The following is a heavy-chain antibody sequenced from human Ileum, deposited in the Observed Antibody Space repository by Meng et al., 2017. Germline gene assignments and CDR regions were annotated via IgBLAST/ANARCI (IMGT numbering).Heavy chain of an antibody. V-gene: IGHV4-61*01. CDR1: SGSCSSGRYY. J-gene: IGHJ4*02. Sequence: VQPQDACPGLVSPAETLSLTCTARSGSCSSGRYYWSEIRQPPGKGLEWIGYIYYSGSTDYNPYLKSRVTISVDTSKNQFSLRLSSVTAADTAVYYGARFDFWSGSYCLDYWGQGALVTVSS. D-gene: IGHD3-3*01. CDR2: IYYSGST. CDR3: ARFDFWSGSYCLDY.